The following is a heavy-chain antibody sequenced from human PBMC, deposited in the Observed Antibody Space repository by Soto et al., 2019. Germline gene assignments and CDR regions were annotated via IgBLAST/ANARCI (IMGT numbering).Heavy chain of an antibody. V-gene: IGHV3-21*01. Sequence: PGGSLRLSCAASGFTFSTYTMRWVRQAPGKGLEWVSTISSSGADTYYADSVKGRFTISRDNAKNSLYLQMNSLRAEDTAVYYCARDFRSSSWSFQHWGQGTLVTVSS. J-gene: IGHJ1*01. CDR1: GFTFSTYT. CDR2: ISSSGADT. D-gene: IGHD6-13*01. CDR3: ARDFRSSSWSFQH.